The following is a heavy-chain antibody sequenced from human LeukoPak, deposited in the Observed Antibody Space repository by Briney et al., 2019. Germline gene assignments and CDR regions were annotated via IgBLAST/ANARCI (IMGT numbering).Heavy chain of an antibody. CDR1: GFTFSSYA. CDR3: YGDPTLSFDP. J-gene: IGHJ5*02. D-gene: IGHD4-17*01. Sequence: GGSLRLSCAASGFTFSSYAMSWVRQAPGKGLEWVSRISGSGESTYYADSVKGRFTISRDNSKNTLYMQMSSLRAEDTAVYYSYGDPTLSFDPWGQGTLVTVSS. CDR2: ISGSGEST. V-gene: IGHV3-23*01.